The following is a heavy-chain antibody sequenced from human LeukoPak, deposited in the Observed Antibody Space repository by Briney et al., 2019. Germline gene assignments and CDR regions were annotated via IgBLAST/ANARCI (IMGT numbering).Heavy chain of an antibody. CDR3: TTKAGSGYYDNWFDP. D-gene: IGHD3-22*01. J-gene: IGHJ5*02. V-gene: IGHV3-15*07. CDR2: IKSKTDGGTT. CDR1: GFTFSNAW. Sequence: GGSLRLSCAASGFTFSNAWMNWVRQAPGKGLEWVGRIKSKTDGGTTDYAAPVEGRFTISRDDSRNMLYLQMNSLKTEDTAVYYSTTKAGSGYYDNWFDPWGQGTLVTVSS.